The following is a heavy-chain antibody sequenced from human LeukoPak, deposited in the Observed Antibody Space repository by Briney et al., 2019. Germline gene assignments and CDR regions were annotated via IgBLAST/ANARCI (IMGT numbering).Heavy chain of an antibody. CDR1: GSSISSYY. CDR3: ARQYYDILTGYYNWWFDP. V-gene: IGHV4-4*07. Sequence: SETLSLTCTVSGSSISSYYWSWIRQPAGKGLEWIGRIYTSGSTNYNPSLKSRVTMSVDTSKNQFSLKLSSVTAADTAVYYCARQYYDILTGYYNWWFDPWGQGTLVTVSS. CDR2: IYTSGST. D-gene: IGHD3-9*01. J-gene: IGHJ5*02.